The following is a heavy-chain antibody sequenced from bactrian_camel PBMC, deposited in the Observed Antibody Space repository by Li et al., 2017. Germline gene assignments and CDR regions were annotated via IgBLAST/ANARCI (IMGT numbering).Heavy chain of an antibody. CDR2: LWIGGAQT. V-gene: IGHV3S1*01. CDR3: AADQLYGTCRDVLEFPA. CDR1: RYTHKRNC. D-gene: IGHD6*01. J-gene: IGHJ4*01. Sequence: VQLVESGGGSVQPGGSLTLSCAAGRYTHKRNCMGWFRQRPGKDREGVAVLWIGGAQTTYADSVKGRFIITRDKARDLVYLQMNGLQPEDTGVYYCAADQLYGTCRDVLEFPARGQGTQVTVS.